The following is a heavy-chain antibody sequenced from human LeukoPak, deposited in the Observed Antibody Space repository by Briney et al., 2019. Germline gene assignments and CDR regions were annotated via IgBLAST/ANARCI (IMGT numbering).Heavy chain of an antibody. CDR3: ARGRRHSGSYLFDY. CDR1: GGSISSSSYY. Sequence: PSETLSLTCTVSGGSISSSSYYWGWIRQPPGKGLEWIGSIYYSGSTNYNPSLKSRVTISVDTSKNQFSLKLSSVTAADTAVYYCARGRRHSGSYLFDYWGQGTLVTVSS. V-gene: IGHV4-39*07. D-gene: IGHD1-26*01. CDR2: IYYSGST. J-gene: IGHJ4*02.